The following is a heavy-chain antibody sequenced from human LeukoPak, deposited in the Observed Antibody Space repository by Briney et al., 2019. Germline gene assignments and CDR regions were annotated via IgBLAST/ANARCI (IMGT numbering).Heavy chain of an antibody. J-gene: IGHJ5*02. CDR2: MNPNSGST. D-gene: IGHD6-13*01. V-gene: IGHV1-8*02. CDR1: GYTFTSHD. CDR3: VTGGYIAAAGWSTWFDP. Sequence: ASVKVSCKASGYTFTSHDINWVRQATGQGLEWMGWMNPNSGSTGYAQQFQGRVTMTEDTSTDTAYMELSSLRSEDTAVYYCVTGGYIAAAGWSTWFDPWGQGTLVTVSS.